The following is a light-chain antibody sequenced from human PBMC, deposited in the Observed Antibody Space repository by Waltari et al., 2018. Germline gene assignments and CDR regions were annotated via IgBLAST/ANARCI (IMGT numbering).Light chain of an antibody. V-gene: IGKV1-39*01. CDR3: QQSYSTTT. CDR2: AAS. J-gene: IGKJ4*01. Sequence: DIQMTQSPSSLSASVGDRVTITCRASQNIRNNLNWYHQKPGKSPKLLIYAASTLQSGVPSRFSGSGSGTDFTLTISSLQPEDSATYYCQQSYSTTTFGGGTKGEIK. CDR1: QNIRNN.